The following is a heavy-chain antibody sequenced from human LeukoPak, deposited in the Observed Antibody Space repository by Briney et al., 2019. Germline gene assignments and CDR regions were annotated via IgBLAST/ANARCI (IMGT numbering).Heavy chain of an antibody. CDR1: GFTFSSYS. CDR3: ATGEYSYGQY. J-gene: IGHJ4*02. D-gene: IGHD5-18*01. CDR2: ISSSSSTI. Sequence: QTGGSLRLSCAASGFTFSSYSMNWVRQAPGKGLEWVSYISSSSSTIYYADSVKGRFTISRDNAKNSLYLQMNSLRAEDTAVYYCATGEYSYGQYWGQGTLVTVSS. V-gene: IGHV3-48*01.